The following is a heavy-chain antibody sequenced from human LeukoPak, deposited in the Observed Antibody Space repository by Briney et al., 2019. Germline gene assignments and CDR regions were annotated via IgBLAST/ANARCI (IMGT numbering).Heavy chain of an antibody. D-gene: IGHD2-21*01. Sequence: GGSLRLSGTASGFTFSSYWISWVRVREAPGKRLEWVAHIKYDGSEKHYVHSVKGRFTISRDNAKDSLYLQMSGLRAEDTAFYYCAKNRVVVPAAPWGQGTLVTVSS. CDR3: AKNRVVVPAAP. CDR2: IKYDGSEK. V-gene: IGHV3-7*02. J-gene: IGHJ5*02. CDR1: GFTFSSYW.